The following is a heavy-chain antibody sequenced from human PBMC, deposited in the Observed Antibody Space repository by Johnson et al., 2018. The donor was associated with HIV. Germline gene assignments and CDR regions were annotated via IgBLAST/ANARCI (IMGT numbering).Heavy chain of an antibody. CDR3: ARGFVRISMILVADAFDL. D-gene: IGHD3-22*01. CDR1: GFTFRSYG. V-gene: IGHV3-30*02. J-gene: IGHJ3*01. Sequence: QVQLVESGGGVVQPGGSLRLSCAASGFTFRSYGMHWVRQAPGKGLEWVAFIRYDGSNKYYADSVKGRFTISRDNSKNTLYLQMNSLRAEDTALYYCARGFVRISMILVADAFDLWGQGTMVTVSS. CDR2: IRYDGSNK.